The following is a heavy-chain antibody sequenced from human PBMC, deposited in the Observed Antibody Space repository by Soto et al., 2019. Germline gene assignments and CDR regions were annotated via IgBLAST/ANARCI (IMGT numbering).Heavy chain of an antibody. J-gene: IGHJ4*02. CDR3: AVSIAARYFDY. V-gene: IGHV4-30-4*01. CDR1: GGSISSGDYY. D-gene: IGHD6-6*01. Sequence: QVQLQESGPGLVKPSQTLSLTCTVSGGSISSGDYYWSWIRHPPGKGLEWIGYIYYSGSTYYNPSLKSRVTLPVDTYKNQFSLKLSSVTAADTAVYYWAVSIAARYFDYWGQGTLVTVSS. CDR2: IYYSGST.